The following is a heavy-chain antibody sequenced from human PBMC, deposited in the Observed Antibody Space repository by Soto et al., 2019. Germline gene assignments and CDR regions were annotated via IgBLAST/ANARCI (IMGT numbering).Heavy chain of an antibody. CDR2: INPNSGGT. D-gene: IGHD3-22*01. Sequence: ASVKVSCKASGYTFTGYYMHWVRQAPGQGLEWMGWINPNSGGTNYAQKFQGWVTMTRDTSISTAYMELSRLRSDDTAVYYCARDEGDSSGYYRKNYAFDIWGQGTMVTVSS. CDR3: ARDEGDSSGYYRKNYAFDI. V-gene: IGHV1-2*04. CDR1: GYTFTGYY. J-gene: IGHJ3*02.